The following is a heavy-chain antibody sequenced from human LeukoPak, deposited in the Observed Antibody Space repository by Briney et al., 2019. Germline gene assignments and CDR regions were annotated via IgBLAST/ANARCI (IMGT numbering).Heavy chain of an antibody. CDR3: ARADGGIKGYYYDSSGYSP. CDR2: IYYSGST. J-gene: IGHJ5*02. Sequence: SETLSLTCTVSGGSISSSSYYWGWIRQPPGKGLEWIGSIYYSGSTYYNPSLKSRVTISVDTSKNQFSLKLSSVTAADTAVYYCARADGGIKGYYYDSSGYSPWDQGTLVTVSS. CDR1: GGSISSSSYY. D-gene: IGHD3-22*01. V-gene: IGHV4-39*07.